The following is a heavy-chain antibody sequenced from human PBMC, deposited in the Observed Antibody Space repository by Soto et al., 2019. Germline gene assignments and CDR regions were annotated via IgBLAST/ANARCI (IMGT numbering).Heavy chain of an antibody. CDR1: GFTFDDYP. CDR2: IRWDGGSP. V-gene: IGHV3-43D*04. Sequence: EVQLVESGGVVVQPGGSLRLSCAASGFTFDDYPMHWVRQAPGKGLEWVSLIRWDGGSPYYADSVKGRFTISRDNSKNSLYLQRDSVRAEDTALYCCAKGAGGYDFENGMDVGGQGTTVAVSS. D-gene: IGHD5-12*01. CDR3: AKGAGGYDFENGMDV. J-gene: IGHJ6*02.